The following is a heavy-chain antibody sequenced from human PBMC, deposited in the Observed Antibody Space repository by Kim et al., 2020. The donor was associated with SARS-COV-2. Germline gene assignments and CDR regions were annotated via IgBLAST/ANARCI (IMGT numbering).Heavy chain of an antibody. J-gene: IGHJ5*02. V-gene: IGHV3-21*01. D-gene: IGHD3-3*01. Sequence: GGSLRLSCAASGFTFSSYSMNWVRQAPGKGLEWVSSISSSSSYIYYADSVKGRFTISRDNAKNSLYLQMNSLRAEDTAVYYCASLHAIFGVVTNWFDPWGQGTLVTVSS. CDR3: ASLHAIFGVVTNWFDP. CDR2: ISSSSSYI. CDR1: GFTFSSYS.